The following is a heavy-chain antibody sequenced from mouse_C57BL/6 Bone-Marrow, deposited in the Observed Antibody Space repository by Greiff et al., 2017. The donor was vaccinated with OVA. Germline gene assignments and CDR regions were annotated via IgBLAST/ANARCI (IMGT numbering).Heavy chain of an antibody. CDR1: GYTFTSYG. V-gene: IGHV1-81*01. CDR3: ARRGTYYSNYAWFAY. Sequence: VQLQQSGAELARPGASVKLSCKASGYTFTSYGISWVKQRTGQGLEWIGEIYPRSGNTYYNEKFKGKATLTADKSSSTAYMELRSLTSEDSAVYVCARRGTYYSNYAWFAYWGQGTLVTVSA. CDR2: IYPRSGNT. J-gene: IGHJ3*01. D-gene: IGHD2-5*01.